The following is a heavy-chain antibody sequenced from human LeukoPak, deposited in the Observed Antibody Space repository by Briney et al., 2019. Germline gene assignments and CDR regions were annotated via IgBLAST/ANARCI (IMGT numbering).Heavy chain of an antibody. CDR1: GGSISSYY. Sequence: PSETLSLTSTVSGGSISSYYWSWIRQPAGKGLEWIGRIHTSGSTYYSPSLKSRVTMSVDTSTNQFSLKLSSVTAADTAMYYCARVRLGRGLDYWGQGTLVTVSS. D-gene: IGHD6-19*01. CDR2: IHTSGST. CDR3: ARVRLGRGLDY. V-gene: IGHV4-4*07. J-gene: IGHJ4*02.